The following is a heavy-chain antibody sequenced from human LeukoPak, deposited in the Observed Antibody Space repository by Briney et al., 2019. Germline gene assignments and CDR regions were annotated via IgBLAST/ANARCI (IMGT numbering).Heavy chain of an antibody. Sequence: SETLSLTCTVSGGSISSSYWSWIRQPPGKGLEWIGYIYYSGSTSYNPSLKSRVTISVDTSKNQSSLKLSSMTAADTAVYYCARRFEVYSSSWVDAFDIWGQGTMVTVSS. CDR1: GGSISSSY. D-gene: IGHD6-13*01. V-gene: IGHV4-59*01. J-gene: IGHJ3*02. CDR2: IYYSGST. CDR3: ARRFEVYSSSWVDAFDI.